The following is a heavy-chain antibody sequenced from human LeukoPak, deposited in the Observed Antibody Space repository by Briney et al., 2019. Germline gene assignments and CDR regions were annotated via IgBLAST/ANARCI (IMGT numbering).Heavy chain of an antibody. CDR2: ISGSGGST. CDR1: GFTFSSYA. J-gene: IGHJ3*02. D-gene: IGHD3-22*01. V-gene: IGHV3-23*01. Sequence: GGSLRLSCAASGFTFSSYAMSWVRQAPGKGLEWVSAISGSGGSTYYADSVKGRFTISRDNSKNTLYLQMNGLRAEDTAVYYCARDLNVLGYYYDSSGSDAFDIWGQGTMVTVSS. CDR3: ARDLNVLGYYYDSSGSDAFDI.